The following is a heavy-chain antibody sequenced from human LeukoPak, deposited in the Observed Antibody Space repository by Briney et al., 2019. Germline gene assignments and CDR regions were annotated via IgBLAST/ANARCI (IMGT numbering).Heavy chain of an antibody. J-gene: IGHJ4*02. CDR1: GFTFSSYS. CDR2: ISSSSSYI. CDR3: ARDGITIFGVVITPYFDY. D-gene: IGHD3-3*01. Sequence: GGSLRLSCAASGFTFSSYSMNWVRQAPGKGLEWVSSISSSSSYIYYADSVKGRFTISRDNAKNSLYLQMNSLRAEDTVVYYCARDGITIFGVVITPYFDYWGQGTLVTVSS. V-gene: IGHV3-21*01.